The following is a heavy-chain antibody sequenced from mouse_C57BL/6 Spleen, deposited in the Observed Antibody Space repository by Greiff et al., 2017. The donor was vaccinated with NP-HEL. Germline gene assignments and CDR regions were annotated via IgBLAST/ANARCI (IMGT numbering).Heavy chain of an antibody. Sequence: QVQLQQSGAELVKPGASVKISCKASGYTFTDYYINWVKQRPGQGLEWIGKIGPGSGSTYYNEKFKGKATLTADKSSSTAYMQLSSLTSEDSAVYFCARSRSYDGYSDYAMDYWGQGTSVTVSS. V-gene: IGHV1-77*01. CDR1: GYTFTDYY. J-gene: IGHJ4*01. D-gene: IGHD2-3*01. CDR3: ARSRSYDGYSDYAMDY. CDR2: IGPGSGST.